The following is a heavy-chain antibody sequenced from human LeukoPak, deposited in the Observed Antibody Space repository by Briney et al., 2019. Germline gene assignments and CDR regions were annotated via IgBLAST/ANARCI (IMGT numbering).Heavy chain of an antibody. J-gene: IGHJ3*02. CDR2: IYYSGST. Sequence: TSETLSLTCTVSGGSISSYYWSWIRQPPGKGLEWIGYIYYSGSTNYNPSLKSRVTISVDTSKNQFSLELSSVTAADTAVYYCARVLADYDSSGYYVADAFDIWGQGTMVTVSS. D-gene: IGHD3-22*01. V-gene: IGHV4-59*01. CDR1: GGSISSYY. CDR3: ARVLADYDSSGYYVADAFDI.